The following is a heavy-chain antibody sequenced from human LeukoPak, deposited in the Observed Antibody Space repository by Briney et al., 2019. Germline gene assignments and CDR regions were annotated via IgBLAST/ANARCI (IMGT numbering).Heavy chain of an antibody. J-gene: IGHJ4*02. CDR1: GFTFSSYS. CDR2: TSSSSSYI. Sequence: GGSLRLSGAASGFTFSSYSMNWVGQAPGKGLEWGSSTSSSSSYIYYADSVKSRFTISRDNAKNSLYLQMNSLRAEDTAVYYCATATTVTRVGYWGQGTLVTVSS. D-gene: IGHD4-17*01. CDR3: ATATTVTRVGY. V-gene: IGHV3-21*01.